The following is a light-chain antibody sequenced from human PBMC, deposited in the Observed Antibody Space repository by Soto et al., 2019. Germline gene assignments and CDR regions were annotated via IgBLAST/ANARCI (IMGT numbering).Light chain of an antibody. CDR2: GAS. Sequence: TRSQEPLAVTQGRCATPSCRASQSLTNNYFAWYQQKPGRALRLLIDGASTRATGIPDRFSGSGSGTDFTLTISSLETEDVAVYYCQQYEAVVTFGQGTKVDIK. J-gene: IGKJ1*01. CDR1: QSLTNNY. V-gene: IGKV3-20*01. CDR3: QQYEAVVT.